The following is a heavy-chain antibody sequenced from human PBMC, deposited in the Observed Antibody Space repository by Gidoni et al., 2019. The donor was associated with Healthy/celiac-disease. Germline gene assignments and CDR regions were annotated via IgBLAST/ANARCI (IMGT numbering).Heavy chain of an antibody. CDR2: INPNSGGT. CDR3: ARVGSTTPSIPWGYYGMDV. D-gene: IGHD7-27*01. Sequence: QVQLVQSGAEVKKPGASVKVSCKASGYTFPGYDLHWVRQAPGQGLEWMGWINPNSGGTNYAQKFQGWVTMTRDTSISTAYMELSRLRSDDTAVYYCARVGSTTPSIPWGYYGMDVWGQGTTVTVSS. CDR1: GYTFPGYD. V-gene: IGHV1-2*04. J-gene: IGHJ6*02.